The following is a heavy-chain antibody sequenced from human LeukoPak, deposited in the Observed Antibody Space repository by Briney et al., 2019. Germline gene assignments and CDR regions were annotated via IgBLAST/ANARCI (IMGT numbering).Heavy chain of an antibody. J-gene: IGHJ4*02. CDR2: IKQDGSEK. V-gene: IGHV3-7*01. CDR1: GFTFSNYY. CDR3: ATPGPPPEQWLPEY. Sequence: GGSLRLSCAASGFTFSNYYMSWVRQAPGKGLEWVANIKQDGSEKYYVDSVKGRFTISRDNAKNSLYLQMNSLRADDTAVCYCATPGPPPEQWLPEYWGQGTLVTVSS. D-gene: IGHD6-19*01.